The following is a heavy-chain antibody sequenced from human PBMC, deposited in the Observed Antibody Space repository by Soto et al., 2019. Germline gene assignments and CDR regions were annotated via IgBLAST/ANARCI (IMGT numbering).Heavy chain of an antibody. J-gene: IGHJ6*02. D-gene: IGHD2-2*01. V-gene: IGHV3-23*01. Sequence: PGGSLRLSCAASGFTFSSYAMSWVRQAPGKGLEWVSAISGSGGSTYYADSVKGRFTISRDNSKNTLYLQMNSLRAEDTAVYYCAKYKEVVPAATGRRDYGLDVWGQGTTVTVSS. CDR2: ISGSGGST. CDR1: GFTFSSYA. CDR3: AKYKEVVPAATGRRDYGLDV.